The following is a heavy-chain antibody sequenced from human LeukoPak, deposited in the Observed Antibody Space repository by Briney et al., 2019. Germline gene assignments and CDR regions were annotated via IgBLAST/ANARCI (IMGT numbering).Heavy chain of an antibody. Sequence: GGSLRLSCADSGFTFSSYSMNWVHQAPGKGLEWVSYISSSGSTIYYADSVKGRFTISRDNAKNSLYLQMNSLRAEDTAVYYCAGLGITMIGGVWGKGTTVTISS. J-gene: IGHJ6*04. CDR3: AGLGITMIGGV. V-gene: IGHV3-48*04. CDR1: GFTFSSYS. D-gene: IGHD3-10*02. CDR2: ISSSGSTI.